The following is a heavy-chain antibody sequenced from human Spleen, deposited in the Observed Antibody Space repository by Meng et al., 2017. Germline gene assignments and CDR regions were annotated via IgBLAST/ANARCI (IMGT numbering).Heavy chain of an antibody. CDR1: GGSVSGGTYS. J-gene: IGHJ5*01. CDR3: ARGYYYVSGTYFDS. D-gene: IGHD3-10*01. V-gene: IGHV4-61*01. Sequence: QGRLQESGPGLVRPSETLSLTCPVSGGSVSGGTYSWTWFRQPSGKGLEWIGYIFYTGSTNYNPSLKSRVTISVDTSKNQFSLKLSSVTAADTAMYYCARGYYYVSGTYFDSWGQGALVTVSS. CDR2: IFYTGST.